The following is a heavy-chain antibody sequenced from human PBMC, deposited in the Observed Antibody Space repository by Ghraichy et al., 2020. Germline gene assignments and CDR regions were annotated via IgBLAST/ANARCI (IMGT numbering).Heavy chain of an antibody. CDR1: GGTFSSYA. Sequence: SVKVSCKASGGTFSSYAISWVRQAPGQGLEWMGGIIPIFGTANYAQKFQGRVTITADESTSTAYMELSSLRSEDTAVYYCARIAYYGRIYYYYYMDVWGKGTTVTVSS. J-gene: IGHJ6*03. V-gene: IGHV1-69*13. CDR2: IIPIFGTA. CDR3: ARIAYYGRIYYYYYMDV. D-gene: IGHD4/OR15-4a*01.